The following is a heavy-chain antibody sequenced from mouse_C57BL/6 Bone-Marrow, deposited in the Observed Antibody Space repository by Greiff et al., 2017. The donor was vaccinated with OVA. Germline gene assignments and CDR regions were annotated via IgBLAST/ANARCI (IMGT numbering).Heavy chain of an antibody. CDR2: IDPSDSYT. CDR1: GYTFTSYW. D-gene: IGHD2-5*01. Sequence: QVQLQQSGAELVMPGASVKLSCKASGYTFTSYWMHWVKQRPGQGLEWIGEIDPSDSYTTYNQKFKGKSTLTVDKSSSTAYMQLSSLTSEDSAVYYCAREGYSNSYAMDYWGQGTSVTVSS. V-gene: IGHV1-69*01. CDR3: AREGYSNSYAMDY. J-gene: IGHJ4*01.